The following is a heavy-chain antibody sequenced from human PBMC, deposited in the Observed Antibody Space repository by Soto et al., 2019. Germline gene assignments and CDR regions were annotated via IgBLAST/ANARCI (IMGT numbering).Heavy chain of an antibody. CDR3: ASDYGDFTKSPY. Sequence: GGSLRLSCAASGFTFSSYAMHCVRQAPGKGLEWVAVISYDGSNKYYADSVKGRFTISRDNSKNTLYLQMNSLRAEDTAVYYCASDYGDFTKSPYWGQGTLVTVSS. D-gene: IGHD4-17*01. J-gene: IGHJ4*02. V-gene: IGHV3-30-3*01. CDR1: GFTFSSYA. CDR2: ISYDGSNK.